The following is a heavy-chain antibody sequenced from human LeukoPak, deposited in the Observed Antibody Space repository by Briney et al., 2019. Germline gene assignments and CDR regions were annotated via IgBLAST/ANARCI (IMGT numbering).Heavy chain of an antibody. CDR2: ISSSSSYI. CDR3: ARRRDSGSLQHFDY. D-gene: IGHD1-26*01. J-gene: IGHJ4*02. V-gene: IGHV3-21*04. CDR1: GFTFSSYS. Sequence: PGGSLRLSCAASGFTFSSYSMDWVRQAPGKGLELVSSISSSSSYIYYADSVKGRFTISRDNAKNSLYLQMNSLRAEDTAVYYCARRRDSGSLQHFDYWGQGTLVTVSS.